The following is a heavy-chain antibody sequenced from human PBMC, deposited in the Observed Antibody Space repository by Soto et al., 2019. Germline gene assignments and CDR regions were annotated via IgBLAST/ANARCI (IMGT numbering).Heavy chain of an antibody. V-gene: IGHV3-23*01. D-gene: IGHD6-19*01. J-gene: IGHJ4*02. CDR2: ISGNGDSA. Sequence: VQLLESGGGLVQPGGSLRLSCAASGFPFRDYAMNWVRQAPGKGLEWVSDISGNGDSARYADSVKGRFTVSRDNSRDTLYLQMHSLRVDDTAVYYCGKERRGSGWSVCNFWDQGTLVTVSS. CDR3: GKERRGSGWSVCNF. CDR1: GFPFRDYA.